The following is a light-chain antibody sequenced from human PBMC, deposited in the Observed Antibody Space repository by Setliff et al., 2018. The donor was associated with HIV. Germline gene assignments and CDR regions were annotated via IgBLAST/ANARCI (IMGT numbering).Light chain of an antibody. J-gene: IGLJ1*01. CDR2: EVS. V-gene: IGLV2-18*02. CDR3: FSFTSSSTYV. CDR1: ISDVGTYDR. Sequence: QSALTQPPSVSGSPGQSVTISSTGTISDVGTYDRVSWYQQPPGTAPKLMIYEVSNRPSGVPDRFSGSKSGNTASLIISGLQAEDEADYYCFSFTSSSTYVFGPGTKVTVL.